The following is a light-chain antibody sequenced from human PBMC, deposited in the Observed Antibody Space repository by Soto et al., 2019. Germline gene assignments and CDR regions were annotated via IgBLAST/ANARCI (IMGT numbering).Light chain of an antibody. V-gene: IGLV2-14*03. Sequence: QSVLTQPASVSGSPGQSITISCTGTSSDVGGYNYVSWYQHHPGKAPKLMIFDVSNRPSGVSNRFPGSKSGNTASLSISGLPPEDEADYYCSSYTTSNTRQIVFGTGTKLTVL. CDR2: DVS. J-gene: IGLJ1*01. CDR3: SSYTTSNTRQIV. CDR1: SSDVGGYNY.